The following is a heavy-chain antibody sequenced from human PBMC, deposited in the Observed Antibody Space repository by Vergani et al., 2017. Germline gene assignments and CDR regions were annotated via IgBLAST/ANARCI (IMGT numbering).Heavy chain of an antibody. V-gene: IGHV1-8*01. CDR3: ARIPGEVGELDP. Sequence: QVQLVQSGAEVKKPGASVKVSCEASGYSFTSHDIYWVRQAPGQGLEWMGWMSPDSGNRGFAQNFQGRISMTRNTSINTAYMELSSLTSEDTAVYYCARIPGEVGELDPWGQGTLVTVSS. CDR2: MSPDSGNR. D-gene: IGHD3-10*01. CDR1: GYSFTSHD. J-gene: IGHJ5*02.